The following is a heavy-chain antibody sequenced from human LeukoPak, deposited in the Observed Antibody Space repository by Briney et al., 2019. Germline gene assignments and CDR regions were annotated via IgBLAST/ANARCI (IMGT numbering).Heavy chain of an antibody. D-gene: IGHD1-26*01. V-gene: IGHV3-48*03. CDR1: GFTFSSYA. CDR2: ISSSGSTI. Sequence: TGGSLRLSCAASGFTFSSYAMSWVRQAPGKGLEWVSYISSSGSTIYYADSVKGRFTISRDNAKNSLYLQMNSLRAEDTAVYYCAREMRNSGSYYFDYWGQGTLVTVSS. J-gene: IGHJ4*02. CDR3: AREMRNSGSYYFDY.